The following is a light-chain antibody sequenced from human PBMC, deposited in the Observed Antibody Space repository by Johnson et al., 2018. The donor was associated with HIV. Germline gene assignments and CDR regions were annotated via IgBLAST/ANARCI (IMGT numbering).Light chain of an antibody. CDR3: GTWDSSLSAYV. CDR2: DNN. J-gene: IGLJ1*01. V-gene: IGLV1-51*01. Sequence: QSVLTQPPSVSAAPGQRVTISCSGSSSNIGNNYVSWYQHLPGTAPKLLIYDNNKRPSGIPDRFSGSKSGTSATLGITGLQTGDEADYYCGTWDSSLSAYVFRPGTKATVL. CDR1: SSNIGNNY.